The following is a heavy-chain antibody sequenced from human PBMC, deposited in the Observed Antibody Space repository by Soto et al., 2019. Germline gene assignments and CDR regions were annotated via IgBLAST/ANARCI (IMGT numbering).Heavy chain of an antibody. V-gene: IGHV4-30-4*01. J-gene: IGHJ4*02. CDR3: ASVSYFNAFDY. D-gene: IGHD3-9*01. Sequence: TLSLTCTVSGGSISSGGYYWSWIRQHPGTGLEWIGHISYSGSTYYNPSLKSRVTISVDTSKNQFSLKLSSVTAADTAVYYCASVSYFNAFDYWGQGTLVTVSS. CDR2: ISYSGST. CDR1: GGSISSGGYY.